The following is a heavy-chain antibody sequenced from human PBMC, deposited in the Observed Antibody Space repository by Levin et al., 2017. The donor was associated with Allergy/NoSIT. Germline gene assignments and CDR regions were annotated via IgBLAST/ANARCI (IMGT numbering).Heavy chain of an antibody. CDR2: ISYDGSAK. D-gene: IGHD2-15*01. Sequence: SCATSGFTFSDYAMYWVRHVPGQGLEWLTVISYDGSAKYYANSVRGRFTISRDNSKNTLYLQMSSLRPDDTAVYYCARDGCSGDTCYRSFDYWVQGTLVTVSS. CDR1: GFTFSDYA. CDR3: ARDGCSGDTCYRSFDY. V-gene: IGHV3-30-3*01. J-gene: IGHJ4*02.